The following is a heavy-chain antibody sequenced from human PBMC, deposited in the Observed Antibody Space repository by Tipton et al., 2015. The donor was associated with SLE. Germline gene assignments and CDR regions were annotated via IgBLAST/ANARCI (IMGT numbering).Heavy chain of an antibody. CDR2: IYYSGST. D-gene: IGHD4-23*01. CDR1: GGSISSSSYY. CDR3: ARGAYGGDAFDI. J-gene: IGHJ3*02. Sequence: LSLTCTVSGGSISSSSYYWGWIRQPPGKGLEWIGSIYYSGSTYYNPSLKSRVTISVDTSKNQFSLKLSSVTAADTAVYYCARGAYGGDAFDIWGQGTMVTVSS. V-gene: IGHV4-39*07.